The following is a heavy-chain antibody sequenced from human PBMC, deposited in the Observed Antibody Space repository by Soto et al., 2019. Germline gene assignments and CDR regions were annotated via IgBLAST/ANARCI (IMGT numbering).Heavy chain of an antibody. J-gene: IGHJ4*02. D-gene: IGHD5-18*01. V-gene: IGHV4-59*01. Sequence: SETLSLTCTVSGASIINYYWAWIRQPPGKGLEWIGYIFYSGSINYNPSLKSRVTISVDTSKNQFSLKLSSVTAADTAVYYCARGRIQLWYPFDYWGQGTLVTSPQ. CDR2: IFYSGSI. CDR3: ARGRIQLWYPFDY. CDR1: GASIINYY.